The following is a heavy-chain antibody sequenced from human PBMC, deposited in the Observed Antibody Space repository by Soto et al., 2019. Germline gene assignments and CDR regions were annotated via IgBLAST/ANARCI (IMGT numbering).Heavy chain of an antibody. V-gene: IGHV3-23*01. CDR1: GFSFSSFA. J-gene: IGHJ6*04. CDR2: IGDSGAST. Sequence: EVLLLESGGGLVQPGGSLRLSCEASGFSFSSFAMNWVRQAPGKGLEWVSAIGDSGASTYYADSVKGRFTISRDNSRNTRYLQLNSLRAEYTDVYYCAKVVELDVWGNGTTVTVSS. D-gene: IGHD2-15*01. CDR3: AKVVELDV.